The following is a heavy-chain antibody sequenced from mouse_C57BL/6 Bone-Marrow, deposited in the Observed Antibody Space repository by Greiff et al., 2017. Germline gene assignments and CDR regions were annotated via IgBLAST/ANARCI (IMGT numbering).Heavy chain of an antibody. V-gene: IGHV1-69*01. Sequence: VQLQQPGAELVMPGASVKLSCKASGYTFTSYWMHWVKQRPGQGLEWIGEIDPSDSYTNSNQKVKGKSTLTVDKSSSTADMPLSSLTSEDSAVYYCARESYYGSSLYYYAMAYWGQGTSVTVSS. J-gene: IGHJ4*01. CDR1: GYTFTSYW. CDR2: IDPSDSYT. CDR3: ARESYYGSSLYYYAMAY. D-gene: IGHD1-1*01.